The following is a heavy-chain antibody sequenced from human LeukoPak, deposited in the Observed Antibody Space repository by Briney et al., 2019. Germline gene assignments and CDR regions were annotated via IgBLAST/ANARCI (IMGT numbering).Heavy chain of an antibody. J-gene: IGHJ4*02. D-gene: IGHD6-19*01. CDR2: ISYDGSNK. Sequence: GGSLRLSCAASGFSFSSYGIHWVRQAPGKGLEWVALISYDGSNKYYADSVKGRFTISRDNSKNTLYLQMNSLRAEDTAVYYCARGHSGWYDYWGQGTLVTVSS. CDR3: ARGHSGWYDY. CDR1: GFSFSSYG. V-gene: IGHV3-30*03.